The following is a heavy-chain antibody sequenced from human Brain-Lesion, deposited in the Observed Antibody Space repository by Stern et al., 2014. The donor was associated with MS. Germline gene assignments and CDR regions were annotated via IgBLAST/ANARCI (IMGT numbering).Heavy chain of an antibody. CDR3: ARDQRGITIFGVVTDYYYLGMDV. D-gene: IGHD3-3*01. Sequence: MQLVESGAEVKKPGASVKVSCKTSGYIFTGYYIHWVRQAPGQRLEGMAWIHPNTGGTKYAQKFQGRVTMSRDTSISTAYVELSSLTSDDTAVYYCARDQRGITIFGVVTDYYYLGMDVWGQGTTVTVSS. J-gene: IGHJ6*02. CDR2: IHPNTGGT. CDR1: GYIFTGYY. V-gene: IGHV1-2*02.